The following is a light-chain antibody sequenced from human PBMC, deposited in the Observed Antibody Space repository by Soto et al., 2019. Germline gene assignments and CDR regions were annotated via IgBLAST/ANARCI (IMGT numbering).Light chain of an antibody. J-gene: IGKJ1*01. CDR1: QSVNQK. CDR2: VAS. V-gene: IGKV3-15*01. CDR3: QQYGSPPRT. Sequence: EIVLTQSPATLSVSPGERATLSCRASQSVNQKLGWYQQKPGQAPRLLIYVASYRATGIPARFSGSGSGTEYTLTISNLQAEDFAVYYCQQYGSPPRTFGQGTKVDIK.